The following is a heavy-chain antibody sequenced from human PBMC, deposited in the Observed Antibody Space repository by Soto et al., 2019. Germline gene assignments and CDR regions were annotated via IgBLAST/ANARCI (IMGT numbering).Heavy chain of an antibody. CDR2: ISYIGTT. Sequence: KTSETLSLTCSVSGGSISNYYWSWIRQSPGKGLEWIGYISYIGTTNYNPSLKSRVTISVDTSKNQFSLRLTSVTAADTAVYYCVRGGGGYGNGMIDPWGQGTPVTVSS. V-gene: IGHV4-59*01. CDR1: GGSISNYY. CDR3: VRGGGGYGNGMIDP. D-gene: IGHD5-18*01. J-gene: IGHJ5*02.